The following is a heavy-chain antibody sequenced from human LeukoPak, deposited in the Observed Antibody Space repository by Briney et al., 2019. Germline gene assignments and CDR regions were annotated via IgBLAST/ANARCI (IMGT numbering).Heavy chain of an antibody. CDR3: ARRTHSNYVDY. V-gene: IGHV5-51*01. Sequence: GESLKISCKGSGYSFISYWIGWVRQMPGKGLEWMGIIYPGDSNTTYSPSFQGQVTISADKSITTAYLQWSSLKASDTAMYYCARRTHSNYVDYWGQGTLVTVSS. CDR1: GYSFISYW. J-gene: IGHJ4*02. D-gene: IGHD4-11*01. CDR2: IYPGDSNT.